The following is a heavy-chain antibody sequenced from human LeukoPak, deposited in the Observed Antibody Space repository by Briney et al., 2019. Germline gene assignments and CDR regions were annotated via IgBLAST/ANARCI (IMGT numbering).Heavy chain of an antibody. V-gene: IGHV7-4-1*02. CDR3: ARASTGSTRWFDP. D-gene: IGHD1-7*01. CDR2: INTNTGNP. J-gene: IGHJ5*02. CDR1: GYTFSSHA. Sequence: ASVKVSCKASGYTFSSHAMNWVRQAPGQGLEWMGWINTNTGNPTYAQGFTGRFVFSLDTSVSTAYLQISSLKAEDTAVYYCARASTGSTRWFDPWGQGTLVTASS.